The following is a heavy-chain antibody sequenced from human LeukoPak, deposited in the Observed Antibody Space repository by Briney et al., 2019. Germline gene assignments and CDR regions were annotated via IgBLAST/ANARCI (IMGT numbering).Heavy chain of an antibody. CDR3: ARDPRNYYGAGMDV. CDR1: GFIFSSYS. CDR2: ISSSISTI. V-gene: IGHV3-48*04. J-gene: IGHJ6*02. Sequence: GGSLRLSCAASGFIFSSYSMNWVRQAPGKGLEWVSYISSSISTIYYADSVKGRFTISRDNAKNSLYLQMNSLRAEDTAVYYCARDPRNYYGAGMDVWGQGTTVTVSS. D-gene: IGHD3-10*01.